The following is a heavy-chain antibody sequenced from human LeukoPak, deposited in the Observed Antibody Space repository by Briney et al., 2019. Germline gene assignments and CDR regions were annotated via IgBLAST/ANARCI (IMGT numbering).Heavy chain of an antibody. CDR3: ARANTAMVLAVSYFDY. Sequence: GASVKVSCKASGYTFTGHYMHWVRQAPGQGLEWMGWINPNSGGARYAQKFQGRVTMTRDTSISTAYMELSRLTSDDTAVYYCARANTAMVLAVSYFDYWGQGTLVTVSS. CDR1: GYTFTGHY. J-gene: IGHJ4*02. V-gene: IGHV1-2*02. D-gene: IGHD5-18*01. CDR2: INPNSGGA.